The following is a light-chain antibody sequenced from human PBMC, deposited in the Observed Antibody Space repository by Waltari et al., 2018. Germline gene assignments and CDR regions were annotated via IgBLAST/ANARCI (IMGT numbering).Light chain of an antibody. V-gene: IGKV1-39*01. CDR1: QSIGNF. J-gene: IGKJ4*01. CDR3: QQRHNWPLT. CDR2: AAS. Sequence: DIQMTQSPSSLSASVGDRVTITCRSSQSIGNFLNWYQQKPGKAPNLLIYAASSLQSGVPSRFSGSGSGTGFTLSISSLEPEDFAVYYCQQRHNWPLTFGGGTKVEIK.